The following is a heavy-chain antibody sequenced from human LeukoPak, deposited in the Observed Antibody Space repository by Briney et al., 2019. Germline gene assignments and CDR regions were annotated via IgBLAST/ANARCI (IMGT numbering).Heavy chain of an antibody. Sequence: SEPLSLTCAVYGGSFSGYYWSWIRQPPGKGLEWIGEINHSGSTNYNPSLKSRVTISVDTSKNQFSLKLSSVTAADTAVYYCARFSPAITIFHTRDWFDPWGQGTLVTVSS. D-gene: IGHD3-3*01. CDR1: GGSFSGYY. CDR3: ARFSPAITIFHTRDWFDP. CDR2: INHSGST. J-gene: IGHJ5*02. V-gene: IGHV4-34*01.